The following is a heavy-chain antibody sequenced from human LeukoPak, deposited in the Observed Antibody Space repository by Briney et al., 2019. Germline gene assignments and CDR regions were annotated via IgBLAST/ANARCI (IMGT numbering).Heavy chain of an antibody. D-gene: IGHD4-17*01. J-gene: IGHJ4*02. CDR2: IRSKAYGGTT. V-gene: IGHV3-49*04. CDR3: TRGDYGDLDY. Sequence: GGSLRLSCTASGFTFGDYAMSWVRQAPGKGLEWVGFIRSKAYGGTTEYAESVKGRFTISRDDSKSIAYLQMNSLKTEDTAVYYCTRGDYGDLDYWGQGTLVTVSS. CDR1: GFTFGDYA.